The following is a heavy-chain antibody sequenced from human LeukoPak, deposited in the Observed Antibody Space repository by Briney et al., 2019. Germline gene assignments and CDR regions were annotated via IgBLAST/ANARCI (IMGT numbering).Heavy chain of an antibody. V-gene: IGHV3-48*03. Sequence: GGSLRLSCAASGFTFSGFEMNWVRQAPGKGLEWVSYSSSSGSTIYYADSVKGRFNVSRDNAKNSLYLQMNSLRAEDTAVYYCARDPGHCSSTSCYKFFDYWGQGTLVTVSS. CDR1: GFTFSGFE. J-gene: IGHJ4*02. CDR3: ARDPGHCSSTSCYKFFDY. D-gene: IGHD2-2*02. CDR2: SSSSGSTI.